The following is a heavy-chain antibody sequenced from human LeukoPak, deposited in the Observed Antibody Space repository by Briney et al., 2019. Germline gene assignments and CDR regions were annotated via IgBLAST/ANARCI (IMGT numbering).Heavy chain of an antibody. J-gene: IGHJ4*02. Sequence: GGSMSLSSSASGFTFSSYPMTWVRQAPGQGLEWVSSISARGDDIYYGDSVKGRVTISRDNSKNTLYLQVNSLRAEDTAVYYCAPSVLSSFDYWGQGTLVIVSS. CDR3: APSVLSSFDY. CDR2: ISARGDDI. D-gene: IGHD3-3*01. V-gene: IGHV3-23*01. CDR1: GFTFSSYP.